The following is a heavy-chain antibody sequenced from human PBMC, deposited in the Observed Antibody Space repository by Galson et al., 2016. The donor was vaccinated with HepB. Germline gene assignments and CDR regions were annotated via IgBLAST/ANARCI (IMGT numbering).Heavy chain of an antibody. V-gene: IGHV3-74*01. Sequence: SLRLSCAASGFTFSNNWMHWVRQAPGMGLEWVSRINSDGSSTNYADSVKGRFTITRDNSKNTLYLQLNSLRAEDTTVYYCARGPAIYDVYVWGSYSWGQGTLVTVSS. CDR1: GFTFSNNW. CDR2: INSDGSST. CDR3: ARGPAIYDVYVWGSYS. D-gene: IGHD3-16*01. J-gene: IGHJ5*02.